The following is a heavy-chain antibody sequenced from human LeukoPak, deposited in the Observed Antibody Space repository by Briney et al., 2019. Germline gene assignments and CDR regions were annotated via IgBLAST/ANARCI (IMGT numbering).Heavy chain of an antibody. CDR2: ISGSGGST. CDR3: AKVGGSYSSLLYYFDY. Sequence: PGRSLRLSCAASGFTFSSYAMSWVRQAPGKGLEWVSAISGSGGSTYYADSVKGRFTISRDNSKNTLYLQMNSLRAEDTAVYYCAKVGGSYSSLLYYFDYWGQGTLVTVSS. D-gene: IGHD1-26*01. CDR1: GFTFSSYA. V-gene: IGHV3-23*01. J-gene: IGHJ4*02.